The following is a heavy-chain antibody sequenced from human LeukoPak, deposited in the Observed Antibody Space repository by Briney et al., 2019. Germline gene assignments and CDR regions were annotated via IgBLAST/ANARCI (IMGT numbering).Heavy chain of an antibody. D-gene: IGHD4-23*01. CDR3: ANLNGGNSASLDY. Sequence: PGGSLRLSCAASGFTFSSYGMHWVRQAPGKGLEWVAFIRYDGSNKYYADSVKGRFTISRDNSKNTPYLQMNSLRTEDTAVYYCANLNGGNSASLDYWGQGTLVTVSS. J-gene: IGHJ4*02. CDR2: IRYDGSNK. CDR1: GFTFSSYG. V-gene: IGHV3-30*02.